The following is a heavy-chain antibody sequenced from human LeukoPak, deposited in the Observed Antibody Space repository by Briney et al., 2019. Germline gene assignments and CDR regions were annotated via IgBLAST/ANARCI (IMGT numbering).Heavy chain of an antibody. V-gene: IGHV4-34*01. D-gene: IGHD6-19*01. J-gene: IGHJ4*02. Sequence: PGGSLRLSCAASGFTFSSYSMNWVRQPPGKGLEWIGEINHSGSTNYNPSLKSRVTISVDTSKNQFSLKLSSVTAADTAVYYCARHGYSSGWYGRLFFDYWGQGTLVTVSS. CDR3: ARHGYSSGWYGRLFFDY. CDR2: INHSGST. CDR1: GFTFSSYS.